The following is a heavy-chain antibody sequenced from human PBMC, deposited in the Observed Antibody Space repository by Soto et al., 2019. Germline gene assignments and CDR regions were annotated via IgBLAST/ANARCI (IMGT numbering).Heavy chain of an antibody. CDR3: SKSVYNWNDGFFDY. CDR1: GFTFGSYG. J-gene: IGHJ4*02. V-gene: IGHV3-30*18. CDR2: ISYDGIKK. D-gene: IGHD1-1*01. Sequence: QVQLVESGGGVVQPGRSLRLSCAASGFTFGSYGMHWVRQAPGKGLEWVAVISYDGIKKYYADSVKGRFTIARDNSKNTLYLQMTSLRAEDTAVYYCSKSVYNWNDGFFDYWGQGTLGTFSS.